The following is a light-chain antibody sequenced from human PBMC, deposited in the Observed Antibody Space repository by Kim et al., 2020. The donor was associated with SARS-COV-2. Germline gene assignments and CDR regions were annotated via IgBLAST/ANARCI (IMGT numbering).Light chain of an antibody. V-gene: IGKV1-16*01. J-gene: IGKJ4*01. Sequence: DIQMTQSPSSLSASVGDRVTITCRASQGISNHLAWFQQKPGKAPKSLIYDASTLQGGVPSRFSGSASGTDFTLTINSLQPEDFATYYCQQYDTYPLTVGGGTKVDIK. CDR3: QQYDTYPLT. CDR1: QGISNH. CDR2: DAS.